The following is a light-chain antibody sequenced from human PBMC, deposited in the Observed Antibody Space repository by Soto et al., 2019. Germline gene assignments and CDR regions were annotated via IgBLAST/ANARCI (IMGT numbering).Light chain of an antibody. CDR3: QQYGSSPPFT. V-gene: IGKV3-20*01. J-gene: IGKJ5*01. Sequence: DIVLTQSPGTLSLSPGERATLSCRASRSVSSSYLAWYQQKPGLAPRLLIYVASSRATGIPDRFSGSGSGTDFTLTISRLEPEDFAVYYCQQYGSSPPFTFGQGTRLEIK. CDR1: RSVSSSY. CDR2: VAS.